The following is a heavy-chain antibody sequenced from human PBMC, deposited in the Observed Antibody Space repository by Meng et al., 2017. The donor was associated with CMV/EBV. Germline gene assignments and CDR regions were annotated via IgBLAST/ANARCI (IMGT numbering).Heavy chain of an antibody. Sequence: LSLTGAASGFTFSSYAMSWVRQAPGKGLEWVSTISHSGGSTYYADSVKGRFTISRDNSNSTLYVQMNSLRAEDTAVYYCAKVGWFGEKNDYWGQGTLVTVSS. CDR1: GFTFSSYA. CDR3: AKVGWFGEKNDY. D-gene: IGHD3-10*01. CDR2: ISHSGGST. J-gene: IGHJ4*02. V-gene: IGHV3-23*01.